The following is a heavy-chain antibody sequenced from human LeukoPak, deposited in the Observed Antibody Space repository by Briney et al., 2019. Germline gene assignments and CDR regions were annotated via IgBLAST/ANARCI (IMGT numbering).Heavy chain of an antibody. D-gene: IGHD2-8*01. J-gene: IGHJ4*02. V-gene: IGHV1-69*05. CDR3: ARGPSNDYSDY. Sequence: SVKVSCKASGYTFTSYGISWVRQAPGQGLEWMGGIIPIFGTANYAQKFQGRVTITTDESTSTAYMELSSLRSEDTAVYYCARGPSNDYSDYWGQGTLVTVSS. CDR2: IIPIFGTA. CDR1: GYTFTSYG.